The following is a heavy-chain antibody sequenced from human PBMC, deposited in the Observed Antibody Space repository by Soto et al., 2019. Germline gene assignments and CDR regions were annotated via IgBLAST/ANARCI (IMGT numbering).Heavy chain of an antibody. CDR1: GFTFSSYS. CDR3: ARDGYYDFWSGYSSIDY. CDR2: ISSSSSYI. D-gene: IGHD3-3*01. Sequence: GGSLRLSCAASGFTFSSYSMNWVRQAPGKGLEWVSSISSSSSYIYYADSVKGRFTISRDNAKNSLYLQMNSLRAEDTAVYYCARDGYYDFWSGYSSIDYWGQGTLVTVSS. V-gene: IGHV3-21*01. J-gene: IGHJ4*02.